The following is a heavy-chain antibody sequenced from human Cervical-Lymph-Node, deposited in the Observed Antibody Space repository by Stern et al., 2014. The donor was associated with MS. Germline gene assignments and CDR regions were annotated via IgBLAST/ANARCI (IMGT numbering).Heavy chain of an antibody. CDR2: INPSGGST. J-gene: IGHJ5*02. D-gene: IGHD6-13*01. V-gene: IGHV1-46*01. CDR3: ARANGIAAAGNWFDP. CDR1: GYTFTSYY. Sequence: QDQLVQSGAEVKKPGASVKVSCKASGYTFTSYYMHWVRQAPGQGLEWMGIINPSGGSTSYAQKFQGRVTMTRDTSTSTVYMELSSLRSEDTAVYYRARANGIAAAGNWFDPWGQGTLVTVSS.